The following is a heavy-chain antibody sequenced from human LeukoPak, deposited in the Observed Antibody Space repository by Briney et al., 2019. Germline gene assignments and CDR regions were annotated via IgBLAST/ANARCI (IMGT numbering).Heavy chain of an antibody. V-gene: IGHV4-39*01. J-gene: IGHJ2*01. CDR1: GGSISSSSYY. CDR3: ARLPPYYDILTGYENWYFDL. Sequence: KSSETLSLTCTVSGGSISSSSYYWGWIRQPPGKGLEWIGSIYYSGSTYYNPSLKSRVTISVDTSKNQFSLKLSSVTAADTAVYYCARLPPYYDILTGYENWYFDLWGRGTLVTVSS. CDR2: IYYSGST. D-gene: IGHD3-9*01.